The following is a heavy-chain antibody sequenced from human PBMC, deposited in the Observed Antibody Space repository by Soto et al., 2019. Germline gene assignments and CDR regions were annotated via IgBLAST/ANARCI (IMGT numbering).Heavy chain of an antibody. CDR2: TYYRSKWYN. CDR1: GDSVSSNSAA. V-gene: IGHV6-1*01. J-gene: IGHJ6*04. CDR3: ARDDVGRDDAYYYNGMDA. Sequence: SQTLSLTCAISGDSVSSNSAAWNWIRQSPSRGLEWLGRTYYRSKWYNDYAVSVKSRITINPDTSKNQFSLQLNSVTPEDTAVYYCARDDVGRDDAYYYNGMDAWGEGPTVTVSP. D-gene: IGHD3-10*01.